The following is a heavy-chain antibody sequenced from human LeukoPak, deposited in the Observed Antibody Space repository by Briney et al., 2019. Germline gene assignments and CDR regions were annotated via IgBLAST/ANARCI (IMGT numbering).Heavy chain of an antibody. J-gene: IGHJ1*01. CDR2: ISSSSSYT. Sequence: GGSLRLSCAASGFTFSDYYMSWIRQAPGKGLEWVSYISSSSSYTNYADSVKGRFTISRDNAKNSLYLQMNSLRAEDTAVYYCARDLRGDQCFQHWGQGTLVTVSS. CDR1: GFTFSDYY. V-gene: IGHV3-11*05. CDR3: ARDLRGDQCFQH. D-gene: IGHD4-17*01.